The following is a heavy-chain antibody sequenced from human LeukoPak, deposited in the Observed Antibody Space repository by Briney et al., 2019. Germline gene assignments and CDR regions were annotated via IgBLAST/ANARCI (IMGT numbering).Heavy chain of an antibody. D-gene: IGHD3-10*01. J-gene: IGHJ4*02. CDR1: GFTFSNAW. CDR3: TTGLWFGDY. CDR2: IKSKNDGGTT. Sequence: GGSPRLSCAASGFTFSNAWMSWVRQAPGKGLEWVGRIKSKNDGGTTDYAAPVKSRFTISRDDSKNTLYLQMNSLKAEDTAVYYCTTGLWFGDYWGQGTLVTVSS. V-gene: IGHV3-15*01.